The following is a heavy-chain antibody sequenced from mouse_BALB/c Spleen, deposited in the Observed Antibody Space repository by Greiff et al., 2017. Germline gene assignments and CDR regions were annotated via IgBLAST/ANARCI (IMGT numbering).Heavy chain of an antibody. D-gene: IGHD2-4*01. CDR1: GFTFSSYG. J-gene: IGHJ1*01. V-gene: IGHV5-6-3*01. Sequence: DVQLVESGGGLVQPGGSLKLSCAASGFTFSSYGMSWVRQTPDKRLELVATINSNGGSTYYPDSVKGRFTISRDNAKNTLYLQMSSLKSEDTAMYYCAREVYDYDDWYFDVWGAGTTVTVSS. CDR3: AREVYDYDDWYFDV. CDR2: INSNGGST.